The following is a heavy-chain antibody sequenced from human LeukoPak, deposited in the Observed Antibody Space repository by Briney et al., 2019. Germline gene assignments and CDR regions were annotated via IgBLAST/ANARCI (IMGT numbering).Heavy chain of an antibody. Sequence: GGSLRLSCVVSGITFSGYSMIWVRQAPGKGLEWLSFMTTSGNTIFYAESVKDRFTISRDNSKNTLYLQMSSLRAEDTAVYYCARPRYSGSYLDAFDIWGQGTMVTVSS. D-gene: IGHD1-26*01. V-gene: IGHV3-48*01. CDR2: MTTSGNTI. J-gene: IGHJ3*02. CDR3: ARPRYSGSYLDAFDI. CDR1: GITFSGYS.